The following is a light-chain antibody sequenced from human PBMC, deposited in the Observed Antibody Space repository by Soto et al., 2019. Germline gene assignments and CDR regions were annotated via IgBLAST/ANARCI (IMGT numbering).Light chain of an antibody. CDR2: DAF. J-gene: IGKJ5*01. V-gene: IGKV3-11*01. CDR3: QPRSAWLKIT. Sequence: EIWMKQSQATLSASPGERATLSCGGSQTVGVRLAWYQHKPGQAPRLLIYDAFKRATGIPARFSGSGSATDFTLPISSMETEDFAVYYGQPRSAWLKITFGQGTRLEIK. CDR1: QTVGVR.